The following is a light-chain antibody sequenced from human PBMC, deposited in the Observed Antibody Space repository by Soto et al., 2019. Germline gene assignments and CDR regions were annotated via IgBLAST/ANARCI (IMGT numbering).Light chain of an antibody. J-gene: IGLJ2*01. CDR1: VLAKKY. V-gene: IGLV3-27*01. CDR2: KDS. Sequence: SYELTQPSSVSVSPGQTARITCSGDVLAKKYSRWFQQKPGQAPVLLIYKDSELHSGIPERVSGSSSGTTVTLTISRAQVEDEADYYCYSAADNNLVFGGGTKLTVL. CDR3: YSAADNNLV.